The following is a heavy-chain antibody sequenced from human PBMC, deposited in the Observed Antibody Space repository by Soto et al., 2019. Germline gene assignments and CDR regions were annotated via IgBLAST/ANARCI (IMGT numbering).Heavy chain of an antibody. V-gene: IGHV4-59*12. CDR3: AREADYVNWFDP. Sequence: PSETLSLTCSVSGGSIRSYYWSWIRQPPGKGLEWIGYIYYSESTNYNPSLKSRVTISVDTSKNQFSLKLSSVTAADTAVYYCAREADYVNWFDPWGQGTLVTVSS. CDR2: IYYSEST. J-gene: IGHJ5*02. D-gene: IGHD4-17*01. CDR1: GGSIRSYY.